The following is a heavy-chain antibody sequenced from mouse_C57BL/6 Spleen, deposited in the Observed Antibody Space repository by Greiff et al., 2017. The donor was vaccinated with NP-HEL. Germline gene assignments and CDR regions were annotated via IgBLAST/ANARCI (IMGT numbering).Heavy chain of an antibody. CDR2: INYDGSST. Sequence: DVKLVESEGGLVQPGSSMKLSCTASGFTFSDYYMAWVRQVPEKGLEWVANINYDGSSTYYLDSLKSRFIISRDNAKNILYLQMSSLKSEDTATYYCAREIYYYGSSYEYFDYWGQGTTLTVAS. D-gene: IGHD1-1*01. CDR1: GFTFSDYY. J-gene: IGHJ2*01. V-gene: IGHV5-16*01. CDR3: AREIYYYGSSYEYFDY.